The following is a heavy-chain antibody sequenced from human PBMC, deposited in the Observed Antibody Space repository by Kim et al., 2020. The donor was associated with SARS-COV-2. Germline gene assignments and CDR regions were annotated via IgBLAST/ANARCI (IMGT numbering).Heavy chain of an antibody. CDR1: GGSISSYY. J-gene: IGHJ6*02. D-gene: IGHD6-13*01. CDR3: ARAAAGRTGPPYYYYYGMDV. CDR2: IYYSGST. Sequence: SETLSLTCTVSGGSISSYYWSWIRQPPGKGLEWIGYIYYSGSTNYNPSLKSRVTISVDTSKNQFSLKLSSVTAADTAVYYCARAAAGRTGPPYYYYYGMDVWGQGTTVTVSS. V-gene: IGHV4-59*01.